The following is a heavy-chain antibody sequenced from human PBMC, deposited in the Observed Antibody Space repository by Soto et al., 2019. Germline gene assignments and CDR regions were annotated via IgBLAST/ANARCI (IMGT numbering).Heavy chain of an antibody. Sequence: QVQLVQSGAEVKKPGASVKVSCQASGYTFTNYAISWVRQAPGQGLEWMGWISASTRNTDQAQNFQGRVTMTIDTSTNTANMELSSLRSDDTAVYYCARCYCSVGSCYACWHFDLWGRGTLVTVSS. CDR3: ARCYCSVGSCYACWHFDL. CDR1: GYTFTNYA. J-gene: IGHJ2*01. V-gene: IGHV1-18*01. D-gene: IGHD2-15*01. CDR2: ISASTRNT.